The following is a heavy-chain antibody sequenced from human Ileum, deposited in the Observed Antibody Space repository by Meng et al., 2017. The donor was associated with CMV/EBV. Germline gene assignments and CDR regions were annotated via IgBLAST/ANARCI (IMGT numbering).Heavy chain of an antibody. CDR1: GGSLSGYY. J-gene: IGHJ6*02. D-gene: IGHD1-1*01. Sequence: LVKPTQTLTLTCTVYGGSLSGYYWNWIRQTPEKGLEWIGEIIRPGGTNYNPSLNGRVTISIDTPKNQLSLKLTSVTAADTAVYYCARCGMTPRPVVYHFYGMDVWGQGTTVTISS. V-gene: IGHV4-34*12. CDR3: ARCGMTPRPVVYHFYGMDV. CDR2: IIRPGGT.